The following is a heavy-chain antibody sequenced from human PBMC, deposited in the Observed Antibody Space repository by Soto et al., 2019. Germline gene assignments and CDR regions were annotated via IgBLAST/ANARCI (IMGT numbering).Heavy chain of an antibody. CDR2: ISYSGNT. Sequence: PSETLSLTCTVSGGSVTSGTYFWNWVRQPPGKGLEWIGYISYSGNTDYNPSLKSRATISVDTSKTQFSLKLTSLTAADTAVYYCGRRNSGGNWFDPWGPGTLVTVS. J-gene: IGHJ5*02. CDR3: GRRNSGGNWFDP. D-gene: IGHD4-17*01. CDR1: GGSVTSGTYF. V-gene: IGHV4-61*01.